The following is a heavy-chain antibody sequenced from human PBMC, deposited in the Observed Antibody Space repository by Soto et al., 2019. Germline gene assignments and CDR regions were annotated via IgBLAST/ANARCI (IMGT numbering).Heavy chain of an antibody. D-gene: IGHD2-2*01. V-gene: IGHV4-31*03. J-gene: IGHJ5*02. Sequence: SETLSLTCTVSGASLHIGGYYWAWIRQNPGKGLEWIGYIYYTGVTYYNPSLGSRVNISVDTSKNQFSLELTSVTAADTAVYYCAREGSSTANWLDPWGQGLLVTVYS. CDR3: AREGSSTANWLDP. CDR2: IYYTGVT. CDR1: GASLHIGGYY.